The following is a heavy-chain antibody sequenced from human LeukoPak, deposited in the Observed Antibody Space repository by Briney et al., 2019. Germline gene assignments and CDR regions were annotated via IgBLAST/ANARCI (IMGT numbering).Heavy chain of an antibody. CDR3: ASLFDYCSSTSCAAFDI. CDR2: IYYSGST. D-gene: IGHD2-2*01. CDR1: GCSISSSSYY. Sequence: PSETLSLTCTDSGCSISSSSYYWGWIRQPPGKGLEWIGSIYYSGSTYYNPSLKSRVTISVDTSKNQFSLKLSSVTAADTAVYYCASLFDYCSSTSCAAFDIWGQGTMVTVSS. V-gene: IGHV4-39*01. J-gene: IGHJ3*02.